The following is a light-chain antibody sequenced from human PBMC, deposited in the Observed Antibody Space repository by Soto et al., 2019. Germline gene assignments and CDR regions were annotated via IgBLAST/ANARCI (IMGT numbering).Light chain of an antibody. CDR1: QSVNTY. Sequence: IVLTQSPATLSLSPGERATLSCSASQSVNTYLAWYQQKPGQAPRLLIYDASNRATGIPARFSGSGSGTDFTLTISSLEPEDFAVYYCQQRSNWLTFGGGTKVEIK. J-gene: IGKJ4*01. CDR3: QQRSNWLT. V-gene: IGKV3-11*01. CDR2: DAS.